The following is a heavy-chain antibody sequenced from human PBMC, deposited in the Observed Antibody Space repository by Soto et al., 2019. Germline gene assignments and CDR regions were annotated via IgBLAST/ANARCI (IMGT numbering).Heavy chain of an antibody. Sequence: PGGSLRLSCAASGFTFSSYAMSWVRQAAGKGLEWVSAISGSGGSTYYADSVKGRFTISRDNSKNTLYLQMNSLRAEDTAVYYCAKDSIFDPDAFDIWGQGTMVTVSS. CDR3: AKDSIFDPDAFDI. V-gene: IGHV3-23*01. CDR1: GFTFSSYA. J-gene: IGHJ3*02. CDR2: ISGSGGST. D-gene: IGHD2-21*01.